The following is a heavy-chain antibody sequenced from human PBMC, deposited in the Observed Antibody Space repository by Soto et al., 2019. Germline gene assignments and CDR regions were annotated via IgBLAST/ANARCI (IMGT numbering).Heavy chain of an antibody. CDR1: GLIFSNYK. CDR3: ARDTDGLHY. J-gene: IGHJ4*02. CDR2: INTDGSII. V-gene: IGHV3-74*01. Sequence: GGSLRLSCAASGLIFSNYKMHWVRQAPGKGLVWVSRINTDGSIIDYADSVKGRFTVSRDNAKNTLYLQMNSLRADDTAVYYCARDTDGLHYWGQGILVTVSS.